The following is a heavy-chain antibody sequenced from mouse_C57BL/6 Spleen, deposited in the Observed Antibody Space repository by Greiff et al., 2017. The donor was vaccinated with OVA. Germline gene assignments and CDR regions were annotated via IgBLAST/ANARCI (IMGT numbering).Heavy chain of an antibody. CDR2: IRSKSNNYAT. D-gene: IGHD2-3*01. J-gene: IGHJ3*01. Sequence: EVKLVESGGGLVQPKGSLKLSCAASGFSFNTYAMNWVRQAPGKGLEWVARIRSKSNNYATYYADSVKDRFTISRDDSESMLYLQMNNLKTEDTAMYYCVGYDGYYPFAYWGQGTLVTVSA. CDR3: VGYDGYYPFAY. V-gene: IGHV10-1*01. CDR1: GFSFNTYA.